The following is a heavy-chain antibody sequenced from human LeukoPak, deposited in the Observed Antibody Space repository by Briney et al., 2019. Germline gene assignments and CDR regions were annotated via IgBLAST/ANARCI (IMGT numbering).Heavy chain of an antibody. CDR1: GFTFSSYN. V-gene: IGHV3-21*01. J-gene: IGHJ4*02. Sequence: GGSLRLSCAASGFTFSSYNMNWVRQAPGKGLEWVSSISSSSSYIYYADSVKGRFTISRDNAKNSLYLQMNSLSAEDTAVYYCARERGYSYGYGDYWGQGTLVTVSS. CDR2: ISSSSSYI. CDR3: ARERGYSYGYGDY. D-gene: IGHD5-18*01.